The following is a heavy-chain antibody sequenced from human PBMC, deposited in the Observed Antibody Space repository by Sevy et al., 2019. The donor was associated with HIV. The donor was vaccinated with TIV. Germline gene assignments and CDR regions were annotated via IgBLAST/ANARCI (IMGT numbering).Heavy chain of an antibody. CDR2: ISAHNGNT. V-gene: IGHV1-18*01. CDR3: ARESRVQGSSGYSYYYYGMDV. J-gene: IGHJ6*02. CDR1: GYTFTSYG. D-gene: IGHD3-22*01. Sequence: ASVKVSCKASGYTFTSYGISWVRQAPGQGLEWMGWISAHNGNTNYAQKLQGRVSMTTDTSTSTAYMDLRSLRSDETAVYYCARESRVQGSSGYSYYYYGMDVWGQGTTVTVSS.